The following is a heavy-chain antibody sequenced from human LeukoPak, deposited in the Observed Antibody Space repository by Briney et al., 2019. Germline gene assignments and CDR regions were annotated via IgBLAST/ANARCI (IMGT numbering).Heavy chain of an antibody. V-gene: IGHV3-23*01. CDR3: AKSEEDIVVVPAAIPGHWFDP. CDR2: ISGSGGST. CDR1: GFTFSSYA. Sequence: LSGGSLRLSCAASGFTFSSYAMSWVRQAPGKGLEWVSAISGSGGSTYYADSVKGRFTISRDNSKNTLYLQVNSLRAEDTAVYYCAKSEEDIVVVPAAIPGHWFDPWGQGTLVTVSS. J-gene: IGHJ5*02. D-gene: IGHD2-2*01.